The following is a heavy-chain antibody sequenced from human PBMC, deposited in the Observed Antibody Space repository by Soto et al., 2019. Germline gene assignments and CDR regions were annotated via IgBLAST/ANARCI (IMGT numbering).Heavy chain of an antibody. Sequence: SETLSLTCAVYGGAFSGYYWSWIRQPPGKGLEWIGEINHSGSTNYNPSLKSRVTISVDTSKNQFSLKLSSVTAADTAVYYCARGVDFSGGSCYDNWLDPWGQGTLGTVSS. J-gene: IGHJ5*02. CDR3: ARGVDFSGGSCYDNWLDP. CDR1: GGAFSGYY. CDR2: INHSGST. V-gene: IGHV4-34*01. D-gene: IGHD2-15*01.